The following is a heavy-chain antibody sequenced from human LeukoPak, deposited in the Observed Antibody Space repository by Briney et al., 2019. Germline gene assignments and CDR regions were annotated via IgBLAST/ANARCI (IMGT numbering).Heavy chain of an antibody. CDR3: ARDPLTLYDYYMDV. Sequence: GGSLRLSCAASGFSFSSHWMSWVRQAPGKGLEWVAKIKQDGSEKYYGDSEKGRFTISRDNAKNSLYLQMNSLRAEDTAVYYCARDPLTLYDYYMDVWGKGTTVTVSS. CDR1: GFSFSSHW. D-gene: IGHD3-9*01. CDR2: IKQDGSEK. V-gene: IGHV3-7*01. J-gene: IGHJ6*03.